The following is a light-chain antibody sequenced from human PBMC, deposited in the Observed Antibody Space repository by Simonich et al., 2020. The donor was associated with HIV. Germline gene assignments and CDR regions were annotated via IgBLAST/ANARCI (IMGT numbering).Light chain of an antibody. CDR1: QSVLYSSNNKNY. V-gene: IGKV4-1*01. J-gene: IGKJ1*01. CDR3: QQYYTTPRT. CDR2: WAS. Sequence: IVMTQSPDSLAVSLGERATINCKSSQSVLYSSNNKNYLVWYQQKQGQPPKLLIYWASTRESGVPDRFSGSGSGTDFTLTISSLQAEDVAVYYCQQYYTTPRTFGQGTKVEIK.